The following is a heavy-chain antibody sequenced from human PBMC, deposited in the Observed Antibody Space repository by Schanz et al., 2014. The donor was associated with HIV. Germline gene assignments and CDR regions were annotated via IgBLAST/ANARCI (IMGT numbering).Heavy chain of an antibody. CDR3: ARSEVAFTGDDSLGLWSMVAAAGPLDF. J-gene: IGHJ1*01. CDR1: GGLFRGNY. D-gene: IGHD6-25*01. Sequence: QVRLQQWGAGLLKPSGTLSLTCAAYGGLFRGNYWSWVRQSPGKGLQWDGGVGDAGNTNYGPSLKSRITISVETSKRQFSLKMPSVSAADTGVYFCARSEVAFTGDDSLGLWSMVAAAGPLDFWGQGLLVTVSS. V-gene: IGHV4-34*01. CDR2: VGDAGNT.